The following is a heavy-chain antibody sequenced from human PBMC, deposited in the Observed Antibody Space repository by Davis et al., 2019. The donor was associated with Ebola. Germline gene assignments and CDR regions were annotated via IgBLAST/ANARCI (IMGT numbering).Heavy chain of an antibody. D-gene: IGHD6-13*01. CDR1: GVSIRSHPYY. CDR2: IYYSGST. V-gene: IGHV4-61*01. CDR3: ARVGDIAAAGLDY. Sequence: SETLSLTCTASGVSIRSHPYYWSWIRQHPGKGLEWIGYIYYSGSTNYNPSLKSRVTISVDTSKNQFSLKLSSVTAADTAVYYCARVGDIAAAGLDYWGQGTLVTVSS. J-gene: IGHJ4*02.